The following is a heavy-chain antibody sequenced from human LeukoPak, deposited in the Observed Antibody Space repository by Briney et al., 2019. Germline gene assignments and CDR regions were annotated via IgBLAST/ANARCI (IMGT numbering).Heavy chain of an antibody. Sequence: PGGSLRLSCAASGFTFSNYWTNWVRQAPGKGLEWVANIKQDGSEKYYVDSVKGRFTISRDNAKNSPYLQMNSLRAEDTAVYYCARDLPITMVRGVKQGWFDPWGQGTLVTVSS. CDR2: IKQDGSEK. CDR3: ARDLPITMVRGVKQGWFDP. D-gene: IGHD3-10*01. V-gene: IGHV3-7*03. CDR1: GFTFSNYW. J-gene: IGHJ5*02.